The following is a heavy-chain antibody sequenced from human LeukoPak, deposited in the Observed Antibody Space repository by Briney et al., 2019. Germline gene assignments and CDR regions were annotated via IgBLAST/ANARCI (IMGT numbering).Heavy chain of an antibody. CDR1: GFSFTDYA. CDR2: IGSAGDT. CDR3: ARGGRGGNSWTIIDF. Sequence: GGSLRLSCAASGFSFTDYAMHWVRQSTEKGLEWLSGIGSAGDTYHPDSVRGRFTISRDIAGNSLYLQMNSLGAGDTAVYYCARGGRGGNSWTIIDFWGQGALVTVSS. D-gene: IGHD6-13*01. V-gene: IGHV3-13*01. J-gene: IGHJ4*02.